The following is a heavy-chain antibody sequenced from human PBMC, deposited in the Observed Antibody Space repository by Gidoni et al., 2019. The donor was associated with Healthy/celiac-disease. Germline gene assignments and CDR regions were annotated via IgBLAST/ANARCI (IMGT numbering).Heavy chain of an antibody. CDR1: GFTFSSDA. CDR3: ARTYYYDSSGYYPCDY. V-gene: IGHV3-30-3*01. D-gene: IGHD3-22*01. CDR2: ISYDGSNK. J-gene: IGHJ4*02. Sequence: QVQLVESGGGVVQPGRSLGLPCAASGFTFSSDAMHWVRQAPGQGLEWVAVISYDGSNKYYADSVKGRFTISRDNSKNTLYLQMNSLRAEDTAVYYCARTYYYDSSGYYPCDYWGQGTLVTVSS.